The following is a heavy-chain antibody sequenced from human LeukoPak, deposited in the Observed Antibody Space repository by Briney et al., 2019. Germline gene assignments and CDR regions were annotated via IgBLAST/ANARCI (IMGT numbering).Heavy chain of an antibody. CDR2: INTDGSST. V-gene: IGHV3-74*01. J-gene: IGHJ4*02. CDR1: GFTFSSYW. Sequence: GGSLRLSCAASGFTFSSYWMHWVRQGPGKGLVWVSRINTDGSSTSYADSVKGRFTISRDNAKNTLYLQMSSLRAEDTAVYYCARSQTGGTFDYWGQGALVTVSS. D-gene: IGHD1-26*01. CDR3: ARSQTGGTFDY.